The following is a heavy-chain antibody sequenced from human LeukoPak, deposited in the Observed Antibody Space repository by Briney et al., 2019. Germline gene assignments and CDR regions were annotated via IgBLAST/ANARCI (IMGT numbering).Heavy chain of an antibody. V-gene: IGHV4-61*02. CDR3: ARDHAAFDY. CDR1: GGSISSGSYY. D-gene: IGHD2-15*01. CDR2: IYTSGST. Sequence: KASETLSLTCTVSGGSISSGSYYWSWIRQPAGKGLEWIRRIYTSGSTNYNPSLKSRVTISVDTSKNQFSLKLSSVTAADTAVYYCARDHAAFDYWGQGTLVTVSS. J-gene: IGHJ4*02.